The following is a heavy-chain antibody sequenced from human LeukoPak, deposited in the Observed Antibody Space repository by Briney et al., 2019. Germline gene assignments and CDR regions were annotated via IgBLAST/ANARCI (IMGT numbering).Heavy chain of an antibody. CDR2: INNDGSST. J-gene: IGHJ6*04. CDR1: GFTFSSYW. Sequence: GGPLRLSCAASGFTFSSYWMHWVRQAPGKGLVWVSRINNDGSSTSYADSVKGRFTISRDNAKNTLYLQMNSLRAEDTAVYYCARESPQQLVHYGIDVWGKGTTVTVSS. V-gene: IGHV3-74*01. CDR3: ARESPQQLVHYGIDV. D-gene: IGHD6-13*01.